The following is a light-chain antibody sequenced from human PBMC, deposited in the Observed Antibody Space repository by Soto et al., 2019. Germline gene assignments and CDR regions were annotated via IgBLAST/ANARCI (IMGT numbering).Light chain of an antibody. Sequence: EIVMTQSPATLSVSPGERVTLSCRASQSVSSNLAWYQQKVGQAPRLLIYGASTRATGIPARFSGSGSGTEFTLTISSLEPEDFAVYYCQQRATWPPFTFGPGTKVDLK. CDR2: GAS. J-gene: IGKJ3*01. CDR1: QSVSSN. CDR3: QQRATWPPFT. V-gene: IGKV3-15*01.